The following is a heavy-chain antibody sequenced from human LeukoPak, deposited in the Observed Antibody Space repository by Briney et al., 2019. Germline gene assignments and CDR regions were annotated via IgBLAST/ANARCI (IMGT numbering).Heavy chain of an antibody. Sequence: AGGSLRLSCAASGFSFSNYAMNWVRQAPGKGLEWVANIKQDGSEKYYVDSVKGRFTISRDNAKNSLYLQMNSLRAEDTAVYYCARDAEIDSSGWYYSYYYYYGMDVWGQGTTVTVSS. D-gene: IGHD6-19*01. V-gene: IGHV3-7*01. CDR3: ARDAEIDSSGWYYSYYYYYGMDV. CDR1: GFSFSNYA. CDR2: IKQDGSEK. J-gene: IGHJ6*02.